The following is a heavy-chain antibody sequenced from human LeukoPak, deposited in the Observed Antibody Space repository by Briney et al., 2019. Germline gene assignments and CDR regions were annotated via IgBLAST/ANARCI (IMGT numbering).Heavy chain of an antibody. Sequence: SETLSLTCTVSGGSISSSSYYWGWIRQSPGKGLEWIGSIYYSGSTYYNPSLKSRVTISVDTSKNQFSLKLCSVTAADTAVYYCARQLVVVEPAEFDYWGQGTLVTVSS. D-gene: IGHD2-2*01. CDR2: IYYSGST. CDR1: GGSISSSSYY. V-gene: IGHV4-39*01. CDR3: ARQLVVVEPAEFDY. J-gene: IGHJ4*02.